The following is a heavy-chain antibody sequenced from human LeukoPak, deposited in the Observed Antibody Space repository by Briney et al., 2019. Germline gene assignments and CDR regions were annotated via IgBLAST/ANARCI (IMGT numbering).Heavy chain of an antibody. J-gene: IGHJ4*02. Sequence: ASVKVSCKASVYAFTTYGFSWVRQAPGQGLEWMGWISAYNGNTNYAQKLQGRVTMTTDTSTSTAYMELRSLRSDDTAVYYCARDPLTGFPIFGEDYWGQGTLVTVSS. CDR3: ARDPLTGFPIFGEDY. D-gene: IGHD3-3*02. CDR2: ISAYNGNT. CDR1: VYAFTTYG. V-gene: IGHV1-18*01.